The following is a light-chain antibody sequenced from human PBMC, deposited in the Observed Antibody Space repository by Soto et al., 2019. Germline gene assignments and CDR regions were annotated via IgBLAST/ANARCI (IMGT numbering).Light chain of an antibody. Sequence: QSVLTQPPSASGSPGQSVTISCTGTSSDVGGYNYVSWYQQHQGKAPKLMIYDVNKRPPGVPDRFSGSKSGNTASLTVSGLQAEDEADYYCSSYAGSNGVVFGGGTKLTVL. CDR2: DVN. J-gene: IGLJ2*01. V-gene: IGLV2-8*01. CDR1: SSDVGGYNY. CDR3: SSYAGSNGVV.